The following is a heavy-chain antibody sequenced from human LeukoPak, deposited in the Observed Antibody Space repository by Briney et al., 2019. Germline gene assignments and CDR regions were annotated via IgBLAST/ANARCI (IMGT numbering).Heavy chain of an antibody. CDR3: ARVSWFPGTSYYYMDI. D-gene: IGHD1-1*01. CDR1: GGSISSYY. V-gene: IGHV4-59*01. J-gene: IGHJ6*03. Sequence: SETLSLTCTVSGGSISSYYWSWIRQPPGKGLEWIGYIYYSGTTNYNPSLKSRVTISVDTSKNQFSLKVSSVTAADTVVYYCARVSWFPGTSYYYMDIWGKGTTVTVSS. CDR2: IYYSGTT.